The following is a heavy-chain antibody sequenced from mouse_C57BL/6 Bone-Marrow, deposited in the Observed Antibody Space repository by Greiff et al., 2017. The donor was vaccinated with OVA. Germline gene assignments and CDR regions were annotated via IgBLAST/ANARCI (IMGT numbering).Heavy chain of an antibody. CDR2: INPSTGGT. CDR3: TLYDGSWFAY. CDR1: GYSFTGYY. J-gene: IGHJ3*01. V-gene: IGHV1-42*01. D-gene: IGHD2-12*01. Sequence: EVQGVESGPELVKPGASVKISCKASGYSFTGYYMNWVKQSPEKSLEWIGEINPSTGGTTYNQKFKAKATLTVDKSSSTAYMQLKSLTSEDSAVYYCTLYDGSWFAYWGQGTLVTVSA.